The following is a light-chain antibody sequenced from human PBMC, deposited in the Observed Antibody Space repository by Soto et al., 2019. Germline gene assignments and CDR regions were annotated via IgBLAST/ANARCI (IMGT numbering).Light chain of an antibody. V-gene: IGKV1-5*01. CDR2: DAS. J-gene: IGKJ1*01. Sequence: IQMPQSPSTLSASVGDRFTITCLASQSISSWLAWYQQKPGKAPKLLIYDASSLESGVPSRFSGSGSGTEFTLTISSLQPDDFATYYCQQYNSYPWTFGQGTKVDIK. CDR1: QSISSW. CDR3: QQYNSYPWT.